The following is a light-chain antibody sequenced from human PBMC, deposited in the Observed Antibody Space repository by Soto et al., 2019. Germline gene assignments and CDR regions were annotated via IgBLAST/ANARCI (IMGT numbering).Light chain of an antibody. V-gene: IGLV2-11*01. CDR2: DVS. Sequence: LTQPRSVSGSPGQSVTISCTGTSSDIGGYNYVSWYQQNPGRAPKLVIYDVSYRPSGVPDRFSGSKSGNTASLTISGLQAEDEADYSCCSYAGSYLYVFGSGTKVTVL. CDR1: SSDIGGYNY. CDR3: CSYAGSYLYV. J-gene: IGLJ1*01.